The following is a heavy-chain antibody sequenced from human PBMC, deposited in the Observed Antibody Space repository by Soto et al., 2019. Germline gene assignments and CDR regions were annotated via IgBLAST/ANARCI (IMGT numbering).Heavy chain of an antibody. J-gene: IGHJ4*02. CDR2: ITSSSSTK. Sequence: GGSLRLSCVASGFTFSTYSMNWVRQAPGKGLEWVSYITSSSSTKHYADSVKGRFTISRDNAKNSLYLQMNSLRAEDAAIYYCTRDPHALDFWGQGILVTVSS. CDR1: GFTFSTYS. CDR3: TRDPHALDF. V-gene: IGHV3-48*01.